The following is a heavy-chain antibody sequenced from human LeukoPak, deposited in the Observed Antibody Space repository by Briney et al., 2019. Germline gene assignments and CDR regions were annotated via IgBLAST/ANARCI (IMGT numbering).Heavy chain of an antibody. V-gene: IGHV3-21*01. CDR3: ARAGLMVYVDLTPYYYYYYMDV. D-gene: IGHD2-8*01. Sequence: PGGSLRLSCAASGFTFSSYSMNWVRQAPGKGLEWVSSISSSSSYIYYADSVKGRFTISRDNAKNSLYLQMNSLRAEDTAVYYCARAGLMVYVDLTPYYYYYYMDVWGKGTTVTVSS. CDR2: ISSSSSYI. CDR1: GFTFSSYS. J-gene: IGHJ6*03.